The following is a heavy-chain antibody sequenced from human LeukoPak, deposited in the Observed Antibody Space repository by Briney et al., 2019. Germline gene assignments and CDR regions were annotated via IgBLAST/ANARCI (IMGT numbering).Heavy chain of an antibody. CDR3: ARESRGSGSPYYYYYGMDV. J-gene: IGHJ6*04. Sequence: SQTLSLTCTVPGGSISSGGYYWSWIRQHPGKGLEWIGYIYYSGSTYYNPSLKSRVTISVDTSKNQFSLKLSSVTAADTAVYYCARESRGSGSPYYYYYGMDVWGKGTTVTVSS. CDR2: IYYSGST. CDR1: GGSISSGGYY. D-gene: IGHD3-10*01. V-gene: IGHV4-31*03.